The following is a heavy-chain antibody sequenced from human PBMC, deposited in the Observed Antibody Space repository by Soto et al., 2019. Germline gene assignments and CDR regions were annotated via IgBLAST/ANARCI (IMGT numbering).Heavy chain of an antibody. CDR1: GYTFTGYY. Sequence: ASLKVSCKASGYTFTGYYMHWVRQAPGQGLEWMGWINPNSGGTNYAQKFQGWVTMARDTSISTAYMELSRLRSDDTAVYYCAREAIAVAGTKEDWFDPWGQGTLVTVSS. J-gene: IGHJ5*02. CDR3: AREAIAVAGTKEDWFDP. D-gene: IGHD6-19*01. V-gene: IGHV1-2*04. CDR2: INPNSGGT.